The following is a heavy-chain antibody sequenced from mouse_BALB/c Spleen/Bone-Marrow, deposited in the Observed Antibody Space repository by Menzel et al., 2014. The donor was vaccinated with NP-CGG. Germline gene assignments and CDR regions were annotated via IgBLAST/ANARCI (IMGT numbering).Heavy chain of an antibody. J-gene: IGHJ3*01. CDR3: AREGYASTAWFAY. Sequence: VQLQQSGPELVRPGVSVKISCKGSGYTFTDYAMHWVKQSHAKSLEWIGVINTYSGNTNYNQNFKGKATMTVDKSSCTAFMELARLTYEDSAIYYCAREGYASTAWFAYWGQGTLVTVSA. D-gene: IGHD1-1*01. V-gene: IGHV1-67*01. CDR2: INTYSGNT. CDR1: GYTFTDYA.